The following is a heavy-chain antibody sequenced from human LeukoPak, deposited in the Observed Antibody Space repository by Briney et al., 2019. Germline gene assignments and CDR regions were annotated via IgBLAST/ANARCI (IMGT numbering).Heavy chain of an antibody. CDR1: GFAFGGYA. J-gene: IGHJ6*02. Sequence: GGSLRLSCTASGFAFGGYAMSWVRQAPGKGLEWVSAINWNSDTKAYADSVKGRFTISRDRARNSLYLQMDSLRPEDTALYYCAKDTGGNGAYFYAMDVWGQGTSVTVSS. V-gene: IGHV3-9*01. CDR2: INWNSDTK. D-gene: IGHD4-23*01. CDR3: AKDTGGNGAYFYAMDV.